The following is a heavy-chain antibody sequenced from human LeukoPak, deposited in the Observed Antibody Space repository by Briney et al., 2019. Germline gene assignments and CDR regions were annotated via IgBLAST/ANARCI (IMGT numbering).Heavy chain of an antibody. CDR1: GFTLSSYE. CDR2: ISSSGSTI. J-gene: IGHJ5*02. D-gene: IGHD3-22*01. Sequence: GGSLRLSCAASGFTLSSYEMDWVRQAPGKGLEWVSYISSSGSTIYYADSVKGRFTISRDNAKNSLYLQMNSLRAEDTAVYYCARAPLTYYYDSSGSLYNWFDPWGQGTLVTVSS. V-gene: IGHV3-48*03. CDR3: ARAPLTYYYDSSGSLYNWFDP.